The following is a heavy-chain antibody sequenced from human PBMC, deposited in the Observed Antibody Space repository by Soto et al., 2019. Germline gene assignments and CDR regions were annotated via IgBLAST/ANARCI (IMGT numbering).Heavy chain of an antibody. V-gene: IGHV3-15*01. D-gene: IGHD3-16*02. CDR3: TTEAGSHDYIWGSYRFPDY. Sequence: EVQLVESGGGLVKPGGSLRLSCAASGFTFSNAWMSWVRQAPGKGLEWVGRIKSKTDGGTTDYAAPVKGRFTISRDDSNNTLYLQMNSLKTEDTAVYYCTTEAGSHDYIWGSYRFPDYWGQGTLVTVSS. J-gene: IGHJ4*02. CDR2: IKSKTDGGTT. CDR1: GFTFSNAW.